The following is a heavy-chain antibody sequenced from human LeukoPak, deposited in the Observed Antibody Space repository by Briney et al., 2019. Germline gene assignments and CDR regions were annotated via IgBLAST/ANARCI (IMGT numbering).Heavy chain of an antibody. Sequence: GGSLRLSCAASGFTFSSYAMHWVRQAPGKGLEWVAVISYDGSNKYYADSVKGRFTISRDNSKNTLYLQMNSLRAEDTAVYYCARAGAAGLLPDYWGQGTLVTVSS. D-gene: IGHD6-13*01. CDR3: ARAGAAGLLPDY. CDR1: GFTFSSYA. V-gene: IGHV3-30-3*01. J-gene: IGHJ4*02. CDR2: ISYDGSNK.